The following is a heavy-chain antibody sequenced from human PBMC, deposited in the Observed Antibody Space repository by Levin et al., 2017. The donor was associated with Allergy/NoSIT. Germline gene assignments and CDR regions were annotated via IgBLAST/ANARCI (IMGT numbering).Heavy chain of an antibody. V-gene: IGHV4-39*01. CDR2: IYYSGST. CDR3: ARNQIGLAVAGSNWFDP. Sequence: SETLSLTCTVSGGSIISSTYYWGWIRQPPGKGLEWIGSIYYSGSTYYNPSLKSRVTISVDTSKNQFSQFSLKLSSGTAADTAVYYCARNQIGLAVAGSNWFDPWGQGTLVTVSS. J-gene: IGHJ5*02. CDR1: GGSIISSTYY. D-gene: IGHD6-19*01.